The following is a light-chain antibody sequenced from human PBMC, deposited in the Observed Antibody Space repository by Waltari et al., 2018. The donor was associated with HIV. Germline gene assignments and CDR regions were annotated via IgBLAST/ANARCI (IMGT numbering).Light chain of an antibody. J-gene: IGLJ2*01. CDR2: EVS. V-gene: IGLV2-14*01. CDR1: SSDVGGYKY. Sequence: QSALTQPASVSGSPGQSITMSCTGTSSDVGGYKYVSWYQQYPGKAPKLMIYEVSNRPSGVSNRFSGSKSGNTASLTISGLQTEDEADYYCCSYAGSSTLIFGGGTKLTVL. CDR3: CSYAGSSTLI.